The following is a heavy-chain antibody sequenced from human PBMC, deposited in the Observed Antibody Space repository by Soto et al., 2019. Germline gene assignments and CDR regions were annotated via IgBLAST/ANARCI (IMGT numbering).Heavy chain of an antibody. Sequence: QVQLVQSGAEVKKPGSSVKVSCKASGGTFSSYTFNWVRQAPGQGLEWMGRINPILGSANNAQKCQGRVTLTADASTSTAYMELRSLRSDDTAVYYCARSYCSGGTCFHDWFDPWGQGTLVTVSS. CDR1: GGTFSSYT. CDR3: ARSYCSGGTCFHDWFDP. V-gene: IGHV1-69*01. CDR2: INPILGSA. D-gene: IGHD2-15*01. J-gene: IGHJ5*02.